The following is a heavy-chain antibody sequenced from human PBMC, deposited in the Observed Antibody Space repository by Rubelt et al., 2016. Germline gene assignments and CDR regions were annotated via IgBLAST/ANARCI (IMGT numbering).Heavy chain of an antibody. J-gene: IGHJ6*03. V-gene: IGHV3-53*01. CDR1: GFTVSSYY. Sequence: VQLVESGGGLIQPGGSLRLSCAASGFTVSSYYMSWVRQAPGQGLEWVSGFGGSGDNTYHADSVEGRFTISRDNSKNTLSLQMNSLRAEDTAIYYCARGQEVYYYMDVWGKGTTVTVSS. CDR2: FGGSGDNT. CDR3: ARGQEVYYYMDV.